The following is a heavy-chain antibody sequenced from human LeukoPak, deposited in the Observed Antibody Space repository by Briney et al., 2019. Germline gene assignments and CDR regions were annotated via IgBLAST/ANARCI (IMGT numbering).Heavy chain of an antibody. CDR2: IYYSGST. V-gene: IGHV4-59*08. J-gene: IGHJ3*02. CDR1: GGSISSYY. Sequence: SETLSLTCTVSGGSISSYYWSWIRQPPGKGLEWIGYIYYSGSTNYNPSLKSRVTISVDTSKNQFSLKLSSVTAADTAVYYCARLALYSSGWYEYAFDTWGQGTMVTVSS. D-gene: IGHD6-19*01. CDR3: ARLALYSSGWYEYAFDT.